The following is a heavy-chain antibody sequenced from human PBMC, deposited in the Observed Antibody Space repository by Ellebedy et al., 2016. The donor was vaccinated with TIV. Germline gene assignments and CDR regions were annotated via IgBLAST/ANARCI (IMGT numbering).Heavy chain of an antibody. D-gene: IGHD2-2*01. CDR1: GFTFRYYW. CDR3: VRDDPSSTYGNNYYYGMDV. Sequence: GESLKISCAASGFTFRYYWMTWVRQAPGKGLEWVANIKQDGTLKYYLESVKGRFTISRDNARDSLYLQMSSLRVKDTAVYYCVRDDPSSTYGNNYYYGMDVWGQGASVTVSS. V-gene: IGHV3-7*03. CDR2: IKQDGTLK. J-gene: IGHJ6*02.